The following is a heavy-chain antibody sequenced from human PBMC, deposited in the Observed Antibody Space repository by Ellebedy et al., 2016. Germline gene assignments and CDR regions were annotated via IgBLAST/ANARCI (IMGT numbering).Heavy chain of an antibody. Sequence: GGSLRLXXAASGFTFSSYAMHWVRQAPGKGLEWVAVISYDGSNKYYADSVKGRFTISRDNSKNTLYLQMNSLRAEDTAVYYCVRGSSQGDAFDIWGQGTMVTVSS. V-gene: IGHV3-30-3*01. CDR2: ISYDGSNK. CDR3: VRGSSQGDAFDI. CDR1: GFTFSSYA. D-gene: IGHD1-26*01. J-gene: IGHJ3*02.